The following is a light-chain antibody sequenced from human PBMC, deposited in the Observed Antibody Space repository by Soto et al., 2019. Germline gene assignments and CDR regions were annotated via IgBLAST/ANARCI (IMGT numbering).Light chain of an antibody. Sequence: DIQMTQSPSSLSASVGDRVTITCRASQGISTYLAWYQQKPGTAPKLLIYAASTLQSGVPSRFSGSGSGTDFALTIISLQPEDVATYYCQKYNRAPWTFGQGTKGEIK. CDR1: QGISTY. CDR3: QKYNRAPWT. CDR2: AAS. V-gene: IGKV1-27*01. J-gene: IGKJ1*01.